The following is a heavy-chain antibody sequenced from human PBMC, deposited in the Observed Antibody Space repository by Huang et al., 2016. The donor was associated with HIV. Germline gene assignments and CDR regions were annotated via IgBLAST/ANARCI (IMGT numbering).Heavy chain of an antibody. CDR1: GASFGGYF. D-gene: IGHD3-16*01. CDR3: ARIPTPSYYDRWSLSPVEEDFFYYNLDV. Sequence: QVRLQQWGEGVLKPSETLSLTCAVYGASFGGYFWSWVRQSPDKGLEWIGEIKPGGAPPHNPLFGSRGTISVETSKNQFYLKLLAVAAADAAIYYCARIPTPSYYDRWSLSPVEEDFFYYNLDVWGQGTPVIVSS. J-gene: IGHJ6*02. CDR2: IKPGGAP. V-gene: IGHV4-34*02.